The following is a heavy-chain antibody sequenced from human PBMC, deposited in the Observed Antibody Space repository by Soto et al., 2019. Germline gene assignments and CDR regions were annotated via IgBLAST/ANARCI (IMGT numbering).Heavy chain of an antibody. CDR2: ISHNGST. V-gene: IGHV4-4*02. D-gene: IGHD1-26*01. Sequence: QVQLQESGPGLVKPSGTLSLTCAVSSGSISSSNWWSWVRQPPGKGLEWIGVISHNGSTNYNPSLKRRVTISVDKSKNQFSLKLSSVTAADTAVYYCARAFGYSGSHYYYYYMDVWGKGTPVTVSS. CDR3: ARAFGYSGSHYYYYYMDV. J-gene: IGHJ6*03. CDR1: SGSISSSNW.